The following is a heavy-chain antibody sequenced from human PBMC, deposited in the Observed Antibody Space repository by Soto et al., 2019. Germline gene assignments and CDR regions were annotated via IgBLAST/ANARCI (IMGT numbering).Heavy chain of an antibody. D-gene: IGHD3-22*01. CDR2: IYTSGST. CDR3: ARDGDYYDSSGNRLAPGYYYYYYGMDV. CDR1: GGSISSYD. V-gene: IGHV4-4*07. J-gene: IGHJ6*02. Sequence: PSETLSLTCTVSGGSISSYDWRWIRQPAGKGLEWIGRIYTSGSTNYNPSPKSRVTMSVDTPKNQFPLKLSSVTAADTSVYYCARDGDYYDSSGNRLAPGYYYYYYGMDVWGQGTTVTVSS.